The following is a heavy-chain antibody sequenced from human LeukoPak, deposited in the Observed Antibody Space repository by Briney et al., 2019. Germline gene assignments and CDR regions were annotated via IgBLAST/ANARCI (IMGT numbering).Heavy chain of an antibody. CDR1: GFTFSSYG. V-gene: IGHV3-30*02. CDR2: IRDDGSNK. Sequence: GGSLRLSCAASGFTFSSYGMHWVRQAPGKGLEWVAFIRDDGSNKYYADSVKGRFTISRDNSKNTLYLQMNSLRAEDTAVYYCAKDWHSSSWYYFDYWGQGTLVTVSS. CDR3: AKDWHSSSWYYFDY. D-gene: IGHD6-13*01. J-gene: IGHJ4*02.